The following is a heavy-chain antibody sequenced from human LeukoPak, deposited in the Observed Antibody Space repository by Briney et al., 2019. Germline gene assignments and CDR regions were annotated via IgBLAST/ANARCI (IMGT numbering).Heavy chain of an antibody. D-gene: IGHD6-13*01. V-gene: IGHV3-20*04. CDR1: GFTFDDYG. CDR3: ARDRGSAYSSSWYFDY. CDR2: INWNGGST. Sequence: GGSLRLSCAASGFTFDDYGMSWVRHAPGKGLEWVSGINWNGGSTGCADSVKGRFTISRDNAKNSLYLQMNSLRAEDTAVYYCARDRGSAYSSSWYFDYWGQGTLVTVSS. J-gene: IGHJ4*02.